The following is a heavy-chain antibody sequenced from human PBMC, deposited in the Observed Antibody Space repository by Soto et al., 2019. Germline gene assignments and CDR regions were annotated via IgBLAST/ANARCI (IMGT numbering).Heavy chain of an antibody. CDR3: ARDYYDSSGYYYGQGGYYGMDV. V-gene: IGHV1-69*06. CDR1: GGTFSSYS. Sequence: VKVSCNAAGGTFSSYSISGLRHAPGRGLEWMGGIIPIFGTANYAQKFQGRVTITADKSTSTAYMELSSLRSEDTAVYYCARDYYDSSGYYYGQGGYYGMDVWGQGTTVTVSS. D-gene: IGHD3-22*01. CDR2: IIPIFGTA. J-gene: IGHJ6*02.